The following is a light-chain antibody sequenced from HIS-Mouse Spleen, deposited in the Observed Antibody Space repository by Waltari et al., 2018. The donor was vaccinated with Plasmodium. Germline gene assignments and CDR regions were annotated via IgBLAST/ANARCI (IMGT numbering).Light chain of an antibody. CDR1: QSISSY. V-gene: IGKV1-39*01. CDR3: QQNYNTWT. Sequence: DIQMTQSPSSLSASVGDRVTITCRASQSISSYLNWYQQKPGKAPKLLIYAASSLQSGVQSRFSGSGSGTDFTLTISSLQPEDFATYYGQQNYNTWTFGQGTKVEIK. J-gene: IGKJ1*01. CDR2: AAS.